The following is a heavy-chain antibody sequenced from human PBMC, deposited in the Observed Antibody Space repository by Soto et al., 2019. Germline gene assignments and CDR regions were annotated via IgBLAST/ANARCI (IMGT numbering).Heavy chain of an antibody. V-gene: IGHV1-3*01. Sequence: ASVKVSCKASGYAFTSYAMHWVRQAPGQRLEWMGWINAGNGKANYSQKFQGRVTITADKSTSTAYMELSSLRSEDTAVYYCAREIVVVVAANYYYYGMDVWGQGTTVTVSS. CDR3: AREIVVVVAANYYYYGMDV. J-gene: IGHJ6*02. CDR1: GYAFTSYA. CDR2: INAGNGKA. D-gene: IGHD2-15*01.